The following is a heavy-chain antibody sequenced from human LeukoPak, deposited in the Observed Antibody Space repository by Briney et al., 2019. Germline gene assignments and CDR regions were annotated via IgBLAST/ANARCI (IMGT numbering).Heavy chain of an antibody. D-gene: IGHD3-22*01. CDR3: ASYSYYYDSSGYFDY. CDR1: GGSISSSSYY. Sequence: SETLSLTCTVSGGSISSSSYYWGWIRQPPGKGLEWIGSIYYSGSTNYNPSLKSRVTISVDTSKNQFSLKLSSVTAADTAVYYCASYSYYYDSSGYFDYWGQGTLVTVSS. V-gene: IGHV4-39*07. CDR2: IYYSGST. J-gene: IGHJ4*02.